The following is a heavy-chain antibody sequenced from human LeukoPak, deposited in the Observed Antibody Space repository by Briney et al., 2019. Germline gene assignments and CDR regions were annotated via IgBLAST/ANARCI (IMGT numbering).Heavy chain of an antibody. D-gene: IGHD6-25*01. Sequence: PGGSLRLYCAASGFTFSSYAMSWVRQAPGKGLEWVSAISFSGTNTYYADSVKGRFTISRDNSKNTLFLQMNSLRAEDTAVYFCAKEVKAATNWFDPWGQGTLVTVSS. CDR1: GFTFSSYA. CDR3: AKEVKAATNWFDP. J-gene: IGHJ5*02. CDR2: ISFSGTNT. V-gene: IGHV3-23*01.